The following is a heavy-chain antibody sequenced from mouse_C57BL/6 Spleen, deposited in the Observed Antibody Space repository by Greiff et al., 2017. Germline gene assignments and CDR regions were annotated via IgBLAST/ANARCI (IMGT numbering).Heavy chain of an antibody. CDR2: ISYDGSN. CDR1: GYSITSGYY. Sequence: EVQLKESGPGLVKPSQSLSLTCSVTGYSITSGYYWNWIRQFPGNKLEWMGYISYDGSNNYNPSLKNRISITRDTSKNQFFLKLNSVTTEDTATYYCARDRGDSSGPFAYWGQGTLVTVSA. CDR3: ARDRGDSSGPFAY. J-gene: IGHJ3*01. V-gene: IGHV3-6*01. D-gene: IGHD3-2*02.